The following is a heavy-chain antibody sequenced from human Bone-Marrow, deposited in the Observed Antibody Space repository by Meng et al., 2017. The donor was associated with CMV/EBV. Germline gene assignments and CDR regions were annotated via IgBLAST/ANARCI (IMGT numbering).Heavy chain of an antibody. Sequence: GESLKISCVASGFKFSTYWMNWVRQAPGKGLEWVANIKHDGSEKYYVDSVKGRFTISRDNDKNSVHVQMNSLRAEDTAVYYCARDTVAGPYNWFDPWGQGTLVTVSS. CDR2: IKHDGSEK. CDR1: GFKFSTYW. V-gene: IGHV3-7*01. CDR3: ARDTVAGPYNWFDP. J-gene: IGHJ5*02. D-gene: IGHD6-19*01.